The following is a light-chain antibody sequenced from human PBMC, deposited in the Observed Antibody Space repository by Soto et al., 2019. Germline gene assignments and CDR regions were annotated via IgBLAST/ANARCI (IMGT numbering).Light chain of an antibody. CDR2: AVS. J-gene: IGKJ3*01. CDR1: QSLLDSGDGTTY. V-gene: IGKV2-40*01. CDR3: MQRKEFPLT. Sequence: VMTQTPLSLPVIPGEPASISCRSSQSLLDSGDGTTYLDWYLQKPGQSPQLLIYAVSFRASGVPDRFSGSGSGTDFTLKISRVEAEDVGIYYCMQRKEFPLTCGPGTKVDLK.